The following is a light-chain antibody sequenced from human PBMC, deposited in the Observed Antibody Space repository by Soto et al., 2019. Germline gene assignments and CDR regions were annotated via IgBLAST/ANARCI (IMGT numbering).Light chain of an antibody. Sequence: EIVLTQSPGTLSLSPGERATLSCRASQSVSSKYLAWYQQKPGQAPRVLIYGTSIRASGVPERFSGGGSGTDFTLTITRLEPEDFAVYYCQQYGSSLVTFGPGTKVDFK. J-gene: IGKJ3*01. CDR3: QQYGSSLVT. V-gene: IGKV3-20*01. CDR1: QSVSSKY. CDR2: GTS.